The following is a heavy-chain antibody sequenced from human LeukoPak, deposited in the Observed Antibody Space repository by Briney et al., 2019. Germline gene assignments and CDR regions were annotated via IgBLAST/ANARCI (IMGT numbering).Heavy chain of an antibody. Sequence: GGSLRLSCAASGFTFSSYAMGWVRQAPGKGLEWVSAISGSGGSTYYADSVKGRFTISRDNSKNTLYLQMNSLRAEDTAVYYCAKDLTGYSSGWLFDYWGQGTLVTVSS. J-gene: IGHJ4*02. CDR3: AKDLTGYSSGWLFDY. CDR2: ISGSGGST. CDR1: GFTFSSYA. V-gene: IGHV3-23*01. D-gene: IGHD6-19*01.